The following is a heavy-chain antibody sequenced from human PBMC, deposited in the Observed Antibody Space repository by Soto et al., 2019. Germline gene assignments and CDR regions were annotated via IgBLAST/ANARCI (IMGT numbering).Heavy chain of an antibody. D-gene: IGHD3-10*01. V-gene: IGHV4-61*01. CDR2: IYYSGST. J-gene: IGHJ5*02. CDR3: ASGSLLLWFGELASWFDP. Sequence: SETLSLTCTVSGGSVSSGSYYWSWIRQPPGKGLEWIGYIYYSGSTNYNPSLKSRVTISVDTSKNQFSLKLSSVTAADTALYYCASGSLLLWFGELASWFDPWGQGTLVTAPQ. CDR1: GGSVSSGSYY.